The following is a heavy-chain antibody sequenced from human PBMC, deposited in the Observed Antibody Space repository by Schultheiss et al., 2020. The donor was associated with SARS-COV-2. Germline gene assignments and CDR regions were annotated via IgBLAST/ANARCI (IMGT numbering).Heavy chain of an antibody. CDR3: AKSGYSYAWGY. D-gene: IGHD5-18*01. CDR2: IWYDGSNK. CDR1: GFTFSSYG. J-gene: IGHJ4*02. V-gene: IGHV3-33*06. Sequence: GGSLRLSCAASGFTFSSYGMHWVRQAPGKGLEWVAVIWYDGSNKYYADSVKGRFTISRDNSKNTLYLQMNSLRAEDTAVYYCAKSGYSYAWGYWGLGTLGXVS.